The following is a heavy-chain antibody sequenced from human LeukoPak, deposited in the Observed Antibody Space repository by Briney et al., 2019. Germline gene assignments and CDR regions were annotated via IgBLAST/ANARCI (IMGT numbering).Heavy chain of an antibody. CDR1: GFTFSSYW. Sequence: GGSLRLSCAASGFTFSSYWMNWVRQAPGKGLEWVANIKQDGSEKYYVDSVKGRFTISRDNGKNTLYLQMNSLRAEDTAVYYCASYLTSIPSGMDVWGQGTTVTVSS. J-gene: IGHJ6*02. CDR2: IKQDGSEK. V-gene: IGHV3-7*02. CDR3: ASYLTSIPSGMDV. D-gene: IGHD2/OR15-2a*01.